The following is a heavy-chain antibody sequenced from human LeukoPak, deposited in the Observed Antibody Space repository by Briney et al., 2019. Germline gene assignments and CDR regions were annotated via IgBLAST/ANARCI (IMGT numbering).Heavy chain of an antibody. J-gene: IGHJ5*02. V-gene: IGHV1-46*01. D-gene: IGHD3-10*01. CDR3: ARIPMVRGVKGWFDP. Sequence: ASVKVSCKASGYTFTSYYMHWVRQAPGQGLEWMGIINPSGGSTSYAQKFQGRVTMTRDTSTSTVYMELSSLRSDDTAVYYCARIPMVRGVKGWFDPWGQGTLVTVSS. CDR1: GYTFTSYY. CDR2: INPSGGST.